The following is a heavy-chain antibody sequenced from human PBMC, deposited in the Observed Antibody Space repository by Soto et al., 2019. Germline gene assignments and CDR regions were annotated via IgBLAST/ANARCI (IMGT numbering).Heavy chain of an antibody. CDR3: ARELPFAQGYYDSSGSVDY. CDR1: GFTFSSYG. D-gene: IGHD3-22*01. J-gene: IGHJ4*02. V-gene: IGHV3-33*01. Sequence: GGSLRLSCAASGFTFSSYGMHWVRQAPGKGLEWVAVIWYDGSNKNYADSVKGRFTTSRDNSKNTLYLQMNSLRAEDTAVYYCARELPFAQGYYDSSGSVDYWGQGTLVTVSS. CDR2: IWYDGSNK.